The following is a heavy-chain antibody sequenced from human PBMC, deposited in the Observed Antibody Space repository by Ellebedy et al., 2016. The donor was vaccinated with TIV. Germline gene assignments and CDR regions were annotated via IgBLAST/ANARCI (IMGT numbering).Heavy chain of an antibody. CDR1: GGSIRNYY. Sequence: MPGGSLRLSCTVSGGSIRNYYCTWIRQPPGKGLEWVGYIYYSGSTNYNPSLKSRVTISVDTPKNQFSLKLSSVTAADTAVYYCARGEVTLYYYGMDVWGQGTTVTVSS. CDR3: ARGEVTLYYYGMDV. V-gene: IGHV4-59*01. J-gene: IGHJ6*02. CDR2: IYYSGST.